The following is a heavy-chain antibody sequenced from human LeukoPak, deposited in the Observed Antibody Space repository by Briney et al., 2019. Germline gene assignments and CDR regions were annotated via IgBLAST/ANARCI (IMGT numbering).Heavy chain of an antibody. CDR1: GYTFTSYD. D-gene: IGHD5-18*01. CDR3: ARVGYTYGYDY. J-gene: IGHJ4*02. CDR2: MNPNSGNT. V-gene: IGHV1-8*01. Sequence: ASVKVSCKASGYTFTSYDINWVRQATGQGLEWMGWMNPNSGNTGYVQKFQGRVTITRNTSITTAYMELSSLRSEDTAVYYCARVGYTYGYDYWGQGTLVTVSS.